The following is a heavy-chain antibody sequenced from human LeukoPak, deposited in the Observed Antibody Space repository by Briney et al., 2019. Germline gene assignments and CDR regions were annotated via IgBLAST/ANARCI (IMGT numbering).Heavy chain of an antibody. CDR3: AKEGGDGSPFDY. V-gene: IGHV3-30*02. Sequence: GSLRLSCAASGFIFSNYGMHRVRHSPDKGLEWVTFIRFDGSTQYYADSVKGRFTISRDNSKDTLYLQMSSLRLEDTGVYYCAKEGGDGSPFDYWGQGILVTVSS. J-gene: IGHJ4*02. CDR2: IRFDGSTQ. D-gene: IGHD5-24*01. CDR1: GFIFSNYG.